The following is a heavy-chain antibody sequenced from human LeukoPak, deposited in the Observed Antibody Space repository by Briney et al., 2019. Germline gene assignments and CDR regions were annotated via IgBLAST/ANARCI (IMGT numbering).Heavy chain of an antibody. CDR3: ARDFGHSYEDEI. CDR2: INHSGSP. J-gene: IGHJ3*02. D-gene: IGHD5-18*01. Sequence: PSETLSLTCAVYGESISGYYWSWIRQSPGKGLEWIGEINHSGSPNYNPSHKSRVTMSVDSSKNQFSLRLTSVTAADTAVFYCARDFGHSYEDEIWGHGTMVTVSP. CDR1: GESISGYY. V-gene: IGHV4-34*01.